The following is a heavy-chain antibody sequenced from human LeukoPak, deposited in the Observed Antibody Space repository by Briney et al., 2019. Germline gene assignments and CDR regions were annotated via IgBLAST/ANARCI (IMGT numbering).Heavy chain of an antibody. CDR1: GYTFTSYY. D-gene: IGHD1-26*01. CDR3: ATSHGAPWENFDY. Sequence: ASVKVSRKASGYTFTSYYMHWVRQAPGQGLEWMGIINPSGGSTSYAQKFQGRVTMTRDMSTSTVYMELSSLRSEDTAVYYCATSHGAPWENFDYWGQGTLVTVSS. V-gene: IGHV1-46*01. J-gene: IGHJ4*02. CDR2: INPSGGST.